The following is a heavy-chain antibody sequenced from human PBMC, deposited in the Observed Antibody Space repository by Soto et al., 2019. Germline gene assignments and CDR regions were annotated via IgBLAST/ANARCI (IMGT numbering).Heavy chain of an antibody. CDR3: ARAAIFGVVSDIGWFDP. Sequence: GASVKVSCKASGGTFSSYAISWVRQAPGQGLEWMGWISAYNGNTSYAQKLQGRVTMTTDTSTSTAYMELRSLRSDDTAVYYCARAAIFGVVSDIGWFDPWGQGTLVTVSS. CDR2: ISAYNGNT. CDR1: GGTFSSYA. D-gene: IGHD3-3*01. J-gene: IGHJ5*02. V-gene: IGHV1-18*01.